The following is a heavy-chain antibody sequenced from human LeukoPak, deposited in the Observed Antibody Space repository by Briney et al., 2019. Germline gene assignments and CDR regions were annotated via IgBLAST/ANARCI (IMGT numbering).Heavy chain of an antibody. CDR2: IWYDGSNK. J-gene: IGHJ3*02. Sequence: PGGSLRLSCAASGFTFSSYGMHWVRQAPGKGLEWVAVIWYDGSNKYYADSVKGRFTISRDNSKNTLYLQMNSLRAEDTAVYYCTSRYCATSTCYSFDNWGQGTMVTVSS. CDR1: GFTFSSYG. V-gene: IGHV3-33*01. D-gene: IGHD2-2*01. CDR3: TSRYCATSTCYSFDN.